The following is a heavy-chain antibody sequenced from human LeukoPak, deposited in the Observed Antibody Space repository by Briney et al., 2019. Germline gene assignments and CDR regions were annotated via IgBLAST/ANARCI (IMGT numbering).Heavy chain of an antibody. V-gene: IGHV3-43D*03. CDR2: ISWDGGST. Sequence: GGSLRLSCAASGFTFDDYAKHWVRQAPGKGLEWVSLISWDGGSTYYADSVKGRFTISRDNSKNSLYLQMNSLRAEDTALYYCAKGASRSYGLYYFDYWGQGTLVTVSS. CDR1: GFTFDDYA. D-gene: IGHD1-26*01. CDR3: AKGASRSYGLYYFDY. J-gene: IGHJ4*02.